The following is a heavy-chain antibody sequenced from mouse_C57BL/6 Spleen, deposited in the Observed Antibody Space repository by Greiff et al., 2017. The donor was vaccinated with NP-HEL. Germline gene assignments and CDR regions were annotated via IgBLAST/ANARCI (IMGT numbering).Heavy chain of an antibody. V-gene: IGHV1-82*01. CDR2: IYPGDGDT. Sequence: QVQLQQPGPELVKPGASVKISCKASGYAFSSSWMNWVKQRPGKGLEWIGRIYPGDGDTNYNGKFKGKATLTADKSSSTAYMQLSSLTSEDSAVYFCAESFYYYGSSLDYFDYWGQGTTLTVSS. J-gene: IGHJ2*01. CDR1: GYAFSSSW. CDR3: AESFYYYGSSLDYFDY. D-gene: IGHD1-1*01.